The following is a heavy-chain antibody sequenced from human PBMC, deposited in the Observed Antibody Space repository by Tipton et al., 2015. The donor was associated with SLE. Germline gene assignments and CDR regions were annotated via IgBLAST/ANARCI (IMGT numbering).Heavy chain of an antibody. V-gene: IGHV4-61*02. Sequence: TLSLTCSVSGGFTNSGSYFWTWIRQPAGKGLEWIGRIYNIGSTKYNPSLESRVTISVDTSKNQVSLRLSSVTAADTAVYYCARGMLTWRGAIIGVDVWGQGTSVNVSS. J-gene: IGHJ6*02. CDR2: IYNIGST. D-gene: IGHD2-8*01. CDR3: ARGMLTWRGAIIGVDV. CDR1: GGFTNSGSYF.